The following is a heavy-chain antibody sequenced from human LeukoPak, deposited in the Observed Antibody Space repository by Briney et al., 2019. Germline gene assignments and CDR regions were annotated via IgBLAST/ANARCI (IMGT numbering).Heavy chain of an antibody. CDR2: MNPNSGNT. Sequence: ASVKVSCKASGYTFTSYDINWVRQAPGQGLEWMGWMNPNSGNTGYAQKFQGRVTMTRNTSISTAYMELSSLRSEDTAVYYCARGGLRFICSDHRGQGTLVTVSS. J-gene: IGHJ4*02. CDR3: ARGGLRFICSDH. V-gene: IGHV1-8*01. CDR1: GYTFTSYD. D-gene: IGHD5-12*01.